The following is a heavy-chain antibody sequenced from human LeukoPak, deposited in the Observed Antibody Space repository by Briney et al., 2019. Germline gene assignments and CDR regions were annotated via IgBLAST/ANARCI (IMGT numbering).Heavy chain of an antibody. J-gene: IGHJ4*02. CDR2: IHPDSSDK. D-gene: IGHD1-14*01. CDR3: TRLPRETAGDY. Sequence: GGSLRLSCEASGFTFRHSWLSWIRQPPGKGLGWVANIHPDSSDKFYVDSMEARFTISRDNTKNSLYLQIDNARLDDTGLYYCTRLPRETAGDYWGQGVPVIVSS. CDR1: GFTFRHSW. V-gene: IGHV3-7*03.